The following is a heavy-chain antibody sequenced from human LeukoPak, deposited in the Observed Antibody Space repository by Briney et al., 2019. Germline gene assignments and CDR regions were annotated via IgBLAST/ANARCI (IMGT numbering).Heavy chain of an antibody. Sequence: GGSLRLSCAASGFTVSSNYMSWVRQAPGKGLEWVSVIYSGGSTYYADSVKGRFTISRDNSKNTLYLQMNSLRAEDTAVYYCARDHAYYDILTGYGGPGDYFDYWGQGTLVTVSS. CDR2: IYSGGST. J-gene: IGHJ4*02. V-gene: IGHV3-66*01. CDR3: ARDHAYYDILTGYGGPGDYFDY. CDR1: GFTVSSNY. D-gene: IGHD3-9*01.